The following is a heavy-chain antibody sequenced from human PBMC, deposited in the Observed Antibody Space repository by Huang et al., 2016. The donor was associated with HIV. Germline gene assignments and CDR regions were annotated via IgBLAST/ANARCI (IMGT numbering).Heavy chain of an antibody. V-gene: IGHV1-18*03. Sequence: QVELVQSGAEVKRPGASVRVSCKAAGYIFTKYGINWVRPAPGQGLEWMGGSSAYNGNTNYAEKVQGRVTLTRDTSATTAYMELRDVTSADMAVYYCARDHWYPLQNWFDLWGQGTLVTVSS. CDR2: SSAYNGNT. CDR1: GYIFTKYG. J-gene: IGHJ5*01. D-gene: IGHD1-1*01. CDR3: ARDHWYPLQNWFDL.